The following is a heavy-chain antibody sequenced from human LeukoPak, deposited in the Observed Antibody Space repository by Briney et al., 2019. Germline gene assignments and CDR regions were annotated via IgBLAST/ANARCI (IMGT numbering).Heavy chain of an antibody. CDR1: GITLSNYA. CDR2: IGGSGGGT. CDR3: AKRGVVIRVILVGFHKEAYYFDS. V-gene: IGHV3-23*01. J-gene: IGHJ4*02. D-gene: IGHD3-22*01. Sequence: GGSLRLSCAVSGITLSNYAMSWVRQAPGKGLEWVAGIGGSGGGTNYADSVKGRFTISRDNPKNTLYLQMNNLRADDTAVYFCAKRGVVIRVILVGFHKEAYYFDSWGQGALVTVSS.